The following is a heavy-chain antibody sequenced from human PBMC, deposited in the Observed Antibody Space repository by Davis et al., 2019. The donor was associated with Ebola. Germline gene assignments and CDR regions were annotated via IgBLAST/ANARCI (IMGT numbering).Heavy chain of an antibody. CDR2: IYSGGST. Sequence: GESLKISCAASGFTVSSNYMSWVRQAPGKGLEWVSVIYSGGSTYYADSVKGRFTISRHNSKNTLYLQMNSLRAEDTAVYYCARGGVATIQRYYYYYMDVWGKGTTVTVSS. D-gene: IGHD5-12*01. J-gene: IGHJ6*03. CDR1: GFTVSSNY. V-gene: IGHV3-53*04. CDR3: ARGGVATIQRYYYYYMDV.